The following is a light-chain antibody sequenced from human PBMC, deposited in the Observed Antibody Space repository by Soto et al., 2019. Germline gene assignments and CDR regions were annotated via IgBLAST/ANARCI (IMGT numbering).Light chain of an antibody. J-gene: IGKJ4*01. CDR2: GAS. CDR3: QQYDGWPPT. CDR1: QSGSSS. V-gene: IGKV3-15*01. Sequence: EIGMPQAPATLSVSPGEGATLSCRASQSGSSSLAWSPQKPVQAPRLLIYGASSRATGVPARFSGSGPGTNFTPTISSLQSEDFAVYYGQQYDGWPPTFGGGTEVGIK.